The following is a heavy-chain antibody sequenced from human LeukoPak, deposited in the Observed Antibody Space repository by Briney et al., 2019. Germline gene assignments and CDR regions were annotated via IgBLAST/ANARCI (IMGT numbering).Heavy chain of an antibody. CDR3: ARDVHGDYGSGWFDP. D-gene: IGHD4-17*01. V-gene: IGHV1-69*05. CDR1: GGTFNNSA. CDR2: IMPLFGTA. Sequence: SVKVSCKTSGGTFNNSAISWVRQAPGQGLEWLGGIMPLFGTAGYAQKFQGRVTITKDESTRTVYLELTSLTYDDTAVYYCARDVHGDYGSGWFDPWGQGTLVSVSS. J-gene: IGHJ5*02.